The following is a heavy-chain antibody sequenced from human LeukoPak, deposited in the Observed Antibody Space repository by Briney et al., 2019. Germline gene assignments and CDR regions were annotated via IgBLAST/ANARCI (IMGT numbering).Heavy chain of an antibody. V-gene: IGHV3-9*03. CDR1: GFTFDDYA. Sequence: GGSLRLSCAASGFTFDDYAMHWVRQAPGKGLEWVSGISWNSGSIGYADSVKGRFTISRDNAKNSLYLQMNSLRAEDMALYYCAKAPPYSSSWYDAFDIWGQGTMVSVSS. CDR3: AKAPPYSSSWYDAFDI. J-gene: IGHJ3*02. CDR2: ISWNSGSI. D-gene: IGHD6-13*01.